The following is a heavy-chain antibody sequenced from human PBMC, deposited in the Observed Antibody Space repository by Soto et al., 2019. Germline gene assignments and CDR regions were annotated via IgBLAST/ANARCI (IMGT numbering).Heavy chain of an antibody. V-gene: IGHV4-4*02. J-gene: IGHJ5*02. CDR3: ARIGSAIFGVVINKYKEHWFDP. Sequence: SETLSLTCAVSGGSISSSNWWSWVRQPPGKGLEWIGEIYHSGSTNYNPSLKSRVTISVDKSKNQFSLKLSSVTAADTAVYYCARIGSAIFGVVINKYKEHWFDPWGQGTLVTVSS. CDR1: GGSISSSNW. D-gene: IGHD3-3*01. CDR2: IYHSGST.